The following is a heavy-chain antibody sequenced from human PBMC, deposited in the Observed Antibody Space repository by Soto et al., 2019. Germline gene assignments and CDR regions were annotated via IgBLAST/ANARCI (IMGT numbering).Heavy chain of an antibody. J-gene: IGHJ4*02. D-gene: IGHD1-1*01. Sequence: DSVKGRFTISRDNAKNSLYLQMNSLRAEDTAVYYCARDTRNSYYFDYWGQGTLVTVSS. V-gene: IGHV3-7*01. CDR3: ARDTRNSYYFDY.